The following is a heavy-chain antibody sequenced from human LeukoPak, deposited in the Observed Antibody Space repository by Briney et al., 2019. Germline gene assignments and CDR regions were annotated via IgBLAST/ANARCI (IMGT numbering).Heavy chain of an antibody. J-gene: IGHJ6*03. CDR3: ARVSQLRYYYYYMDV. V-gene: IGHV4-4*07. Sequence: PSETLSLTCTVSGGSISSYYWSWIRQPAGKGLEWIGRIYTSGSTNYNPSLKSRVTMSVDTSKNQFSLKLSSVTAADTAVYYYARVSQLRYYYYYMDVWGKGTTVTVSS. CDR1: GGSISSYY. D-gene: IGHD1-7*01. CDR2: IYTSGST.